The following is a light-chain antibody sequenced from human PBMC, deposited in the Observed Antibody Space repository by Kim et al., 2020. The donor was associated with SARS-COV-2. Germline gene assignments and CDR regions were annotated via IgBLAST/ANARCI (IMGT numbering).Light chain of an antibody. J-gene: IGLJ2*01. V-gene: IGLV5-37*01. Sequence: QPVLAQPPSTSASPGETARLTCTFPNYIGVGAFNVYWYQQKPGSPPTYLLHYYSDSDTRRGSGVPSRFSGAKDASANSGILIISGLQSEDEADYYCMIWPGNSDVVFGGGTKVTVL. CDR1: NYIGVGAFN. CDR2: YYSDSDT. CDR3: MIWPGNSDVV.